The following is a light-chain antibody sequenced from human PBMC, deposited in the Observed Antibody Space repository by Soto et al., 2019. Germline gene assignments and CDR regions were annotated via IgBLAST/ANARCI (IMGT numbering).Light chain of an antibody. CDR1: QSVSSN. J-gene: IGKJ5*01. CDR3: QQYNKWPLIT. V-gene: IGKV3-15*01. CDR2: GAS. Sequence: EIVMTQSPATLSVSPGERATLSCRASQSVSSNLAWYQQKPGQAPRLLIHGASTRATGIPARFSGSGSGTEFTLTISSLQSEDFAVYCCQQYNKWPLITFGQGTRLEIK.